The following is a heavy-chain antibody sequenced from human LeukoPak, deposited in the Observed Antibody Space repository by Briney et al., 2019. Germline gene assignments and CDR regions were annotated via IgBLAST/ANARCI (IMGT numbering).Heavy chain of an antibody. CDR1: GFTVRSNY. V-gene: IGHV3-66*01. Sequence: PGGSLRLSCAASGFTVRSNYMSWVRQAPGKGLEWVSVIYSGGSTYYADSVKGRFTISRDNSKNTLYLQMNSLRAEDTAVYYCARDGILDYYDSSGYYFDYWGQGTLVTVSS. CDR2: IYSGGST. J-gene: IGHJ4*02. D-gene: IGHD3-22*01. CDR3: ARDGILDYYDSSGYYFDY.